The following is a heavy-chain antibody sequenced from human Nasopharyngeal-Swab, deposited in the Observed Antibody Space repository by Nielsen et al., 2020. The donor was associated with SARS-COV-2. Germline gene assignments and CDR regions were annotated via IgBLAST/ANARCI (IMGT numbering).Heavy chain of an antibody. CDR2: INTNTGFP. Sequence: ASVKVSCETSGYAFSKYGIHWIRQAPGQRLEWMGWINTNTGFPTYAQGFIGRYVLSLDTSMNTAYLQVNNLRAEDTAIFYCARESYLDYWGQGTLVTVSS. CDR3: ARESYLDY. J-gene: IGHJ4*02. CDR1: GYAFSKYG. V-gene: IGHV7-4-1*02.